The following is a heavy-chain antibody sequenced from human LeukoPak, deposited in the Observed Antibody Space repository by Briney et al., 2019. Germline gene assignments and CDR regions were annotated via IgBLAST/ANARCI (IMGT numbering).Heavy chain of an antibody. Sequence: ASVKVSCKASGYTFTDSYIHWVRQAPGQGLEWIGWINPNSGTNYAQKFQGRATMTRDTSIKTAYMDLSRLTSDDTAIYYCARGLRGSGIDPWGQGTLVIVSP. CDR1: GYTFTDSY. CDR2: INPNSGT. V-gene: IGHV1-2*02. J-gene: IGHJ5*02. CDR3: ARGLRGSGIDP.